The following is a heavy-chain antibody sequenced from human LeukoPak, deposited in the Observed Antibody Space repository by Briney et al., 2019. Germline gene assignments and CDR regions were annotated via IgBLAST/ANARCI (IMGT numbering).Heavy chain of an antibody. CDR2: IIPIFGTA. CDR1: GGTFSSYA. CDR3: ARDFYGSRPGAFDY. D-gene: IGHD3-10*01. Sequence: SVKVSCKASGGTFSSYAISWVRQAPGQGLEWMGGIIPIFGTANYAQKFQGRVTITADKSTSTAYMELSSLRSEDTAVYYCARDFYGSRPGAFDYWGQGTLITVSS. V-gene: IGHV1-69*06. J-gene: IGHJ4*02.